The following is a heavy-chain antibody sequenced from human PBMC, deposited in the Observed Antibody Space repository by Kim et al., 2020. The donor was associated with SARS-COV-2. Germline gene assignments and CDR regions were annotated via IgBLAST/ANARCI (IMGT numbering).Heavy chain of an antibody. CDR2: MNDTGNT. CDR1: GGSISGYY. J-gene: IGHJ6*03. CDR3: AGGGEVSTVGPDYRAYRYYYVDV. D-gene: IGHD5-12*01. V-gene: IGHV4-59*01. Sequence: SETLSLTCLVSGGSISGYYWTWIRQPPGKGLEWIGYMNDTGNTNYNPSLKSRVSISIDTSNNQFSLMLTSVTAADAALYYCAGGGEVSTVGPDYRAYRYYYVDVWGQGTTVTVSS.